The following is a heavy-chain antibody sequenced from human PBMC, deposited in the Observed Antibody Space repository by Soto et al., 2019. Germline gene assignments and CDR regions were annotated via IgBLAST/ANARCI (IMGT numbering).Heavy chain of an antibody. CDR2: IIPFFGTS. CDR1: GGTFSSYP. D-gene: IGHD1-26*01. Sequence: QVQLVQSGAEVKKPGSSVKVSCEASGGTFSSYPINWVRQAPGQGLEWMGGIIPFFGTSNYAQKFQGRVTITADDSTSTAYRELRSLRSEDTAVYYCARMGHITNYGMAVWGQGTTVTVSS. V-gene: IGHV1-69*01. CDR3: ARMGHITNYGMAV. J-gene: IGHJ6*02.